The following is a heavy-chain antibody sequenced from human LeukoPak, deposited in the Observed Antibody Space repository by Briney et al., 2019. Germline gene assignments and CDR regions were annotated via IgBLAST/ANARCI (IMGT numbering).Heavy chain of an antibody. J-gene: IGHJ4*02. V-gene: IGHV3-23*01. D-gene: IGHD2-15*01. CDR1: GFTFSTYS. CDR3: AKQLGYCSDGSCYFPY. Sequence: GGSLRLSCAASGFTFSTYSMNWVRQAPGKGLEWVSAISNNGGYTYYADSVQGRFTISRDNSKSTLCLQMNSLRAEDTAVYYCAKQLGYCSDGSCYFPYWGQGTLVTVSS. CDR2: ISNNGGYT.